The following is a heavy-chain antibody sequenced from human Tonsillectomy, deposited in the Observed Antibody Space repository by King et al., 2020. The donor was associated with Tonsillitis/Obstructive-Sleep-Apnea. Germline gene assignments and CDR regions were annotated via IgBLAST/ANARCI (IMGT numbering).Heavy chain of an antibody. Sequence: QLQESGPGLVKPSETLSLTCTVSGGSISSNYWSWIRQPPGKGLEWMGYIYYSGSTNYNPSLKSRVTISVDTSKNQFSLKLSSVTAADTAVYYCAREGYSSGFNWFDPWGQGTLVTVSS. V-gene: IGHV4-59*01. D-gene: IGHD6-19*01. CDR1: GGSISSNY. CDR3: AREGYSSGFNWFDP. CDR2: IYYSGST. J-gene: IGHJ5*02.